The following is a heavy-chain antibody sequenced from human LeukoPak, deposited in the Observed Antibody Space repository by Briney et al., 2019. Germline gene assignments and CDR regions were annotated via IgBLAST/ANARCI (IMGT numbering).Heavy chain of an antibody. D-gene: IGHD3-22*01. CDR3: ARAYYDSSGYYPYKIDY. V-gene: IGHV4-34*01. J-gene: IGHJ4*02. CDR2: INHSGST. CDR1: GGSFSGYY. Sequence: SETLSLTCAVYGGSFSGYYWSWIRKPPGKGLEWIGEINHSGSTNYNPSLKSRVTISVDTSKNQFSLKLSSVTAADTAVYYCARAYYDSSGYYPYKIDYWGQGTLVTVSS.